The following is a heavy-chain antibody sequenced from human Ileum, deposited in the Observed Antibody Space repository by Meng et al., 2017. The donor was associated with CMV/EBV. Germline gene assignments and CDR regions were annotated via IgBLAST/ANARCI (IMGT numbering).Heavy chain of an antibody. J-gene: IGHJ6*02. CDR2: IYYSGST. Sequence: SETLSLTCTVSGGSISSSSYYWGWIRQPPGKGLEWIGSIYYSGSTYYNPSLKSRVTISVDTSKNQFSLKLNSVTAADTAVYYCARGMPQYYDFWSGYPGMDVWGQGTTVTVSS. V-gene: IGHV4-39*07. CDR3: ARGMPQYYDFWSGYPGMDV. CDR1: GGSISSSSYY. D-gene: IGHD3-3*01.